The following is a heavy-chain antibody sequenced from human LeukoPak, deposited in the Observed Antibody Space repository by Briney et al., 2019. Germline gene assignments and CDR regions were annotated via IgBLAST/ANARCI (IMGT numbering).Heavy chain of an antibody. CDR1: GGSFSGYY. D-gene: IGHD5-18*01. CDR2: INHSGST. CDR3: ARVPNTASSGSYYYGMDV. J-gene: IGHJ6*02. Sequence: TSSETLSLTCAVYGGSFSGYYWSWIRQPPGKGLEWIGEINHSGSTNYNPSVKSRVTISVETSKNQFSLKLRSVTAADTAVYYCARVPNTASSGSYYYGMDVWGQGTTVTVSS. V-gene: IGHV4-34*01.